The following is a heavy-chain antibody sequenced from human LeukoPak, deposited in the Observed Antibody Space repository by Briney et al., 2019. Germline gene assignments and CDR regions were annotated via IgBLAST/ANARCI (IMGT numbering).Heavy chain of an antibody. D-gene: IGHD1-26*01. J-gene: IGHJ3*02. CDR1: GFTLSSYA. CDR2: ISGSGGST. CDR3: AKGNPSGRGTRWSAFDI. Sequence: GGSLRLSCAASGFTLSSYAMSWVRQAPGKGLEWVSAISGSGGSTYYADSVKGRFTISRDNSKNTLYLQMNSLRAEDTAVYYCAKGNPSGRGTRWSAFDIWGQGTMVTVSS. V-gene: IGHV3-23*01.